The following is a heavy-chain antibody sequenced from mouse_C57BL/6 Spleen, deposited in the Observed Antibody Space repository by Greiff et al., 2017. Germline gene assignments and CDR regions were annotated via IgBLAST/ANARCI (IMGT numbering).Heavy chain of an antibody. D-gene: IGHD1-2*01. CDR1: GYTFTSYW. CDR2: IDPSDSET. J-gene: IGHJ3*01. V-gene: IGHV1-52*01. CDR3: AREDGPDNSPFDY. Sequence: QVQLQQPGAELVRPGSSVKLSCKASGYTFTSYWMHWVKQRPIQGLEWIGNIDPSDSETHYNQKFKDKATLTVDKSSSTAYMQLSSLTSEDSAVYYCAREDGPDNSPFDYWGQGTLVTVSA.